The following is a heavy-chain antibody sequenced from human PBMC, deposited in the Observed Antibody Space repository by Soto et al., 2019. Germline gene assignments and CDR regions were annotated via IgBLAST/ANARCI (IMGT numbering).Heavy chain of an antibody. V-gene: IGHV4-4*07. D-gene: IGHD1-7*01. CDR1: GAYVIDLS. CDR2: ITVNGIT. Sequence: SETLSLTCTVSGAYVIDLSCSCIRHPALKWLEWIVRITVNGITQYTPSFRSRVTMSMDTSRNQFSLNLQSATAADTALYYCARESGENWTYEAHWGQGTLVTVSS. J-gene: IGHJ1*01. CDR3: ARESGENWTYEAH.